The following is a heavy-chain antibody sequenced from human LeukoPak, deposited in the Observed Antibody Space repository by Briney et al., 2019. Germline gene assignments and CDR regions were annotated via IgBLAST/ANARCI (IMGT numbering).Heavy chain of an antibody. CDR1: GFTFTSYS. D-gene: IGHD3-3*01. V-gene: IGHV3-23*01. J-gene: IGHJ4*02. CDR2: ISGGGGST. CDR3: AKDLTYYDFWSGYYPDALFDY. Sequence: PGGSLRLSCAASGFTFTSYSMNWVRQAPGKGLEWVSTISGGGGSTYYADSVKGRFTISRDNSKNTLYLQMNSLRAEDTAVYYCAKDLTYYDFWSGYYPDALFDYWGQGTLVTVSS.